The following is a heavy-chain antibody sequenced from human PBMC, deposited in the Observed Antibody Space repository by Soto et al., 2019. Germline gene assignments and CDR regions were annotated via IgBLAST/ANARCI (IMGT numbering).Heavy chain of an antibody. CDR1: GASINDFY. Sequence: PSETLSLTCTVSGASINDFYWSWIRQTPGKGLEWVGFMYYSETTKYKPSLKGRVNMSLDTSKNQVSLHLKCVTAADTAVYYCARANRSTWDKLVDQWFDPWGQGTGVTVYS. V-gene: IGHV4-59*01. CDR3: ARANRSTWDKLVDQWFDP. D-gene: IGHD2-15*01. J-gene: IGHJ5*02. CDR2: MYYSETT.